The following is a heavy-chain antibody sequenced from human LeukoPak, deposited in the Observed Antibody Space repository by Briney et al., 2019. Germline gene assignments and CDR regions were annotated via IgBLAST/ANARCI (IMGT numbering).Heavy chain of an antibody. J-gene: IGHJ5*02. CDR3: AIDSSGYYYSPFGP. V-gene: IGHV3-7*01. CDR2: IKQDGSEK. D-gene: IGHD3-22*01. Sequence: TGGSLRLSCAASGFTFSSYWMIWVRQAPGKGLEWVANIKQDGSEKYYVDSVKGRFTISRDNAKNSLYLQMNSLRAEDTAVYYCAIDSSGYYYSPFGPWGQGTPVTVS. CDR1: GFTFSSYW.